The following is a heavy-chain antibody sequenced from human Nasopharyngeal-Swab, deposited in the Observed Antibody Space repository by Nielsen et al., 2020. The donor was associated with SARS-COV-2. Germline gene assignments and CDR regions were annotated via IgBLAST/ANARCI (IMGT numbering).Heavy chain of an antibody. D-gene: IGHD3-22*01. J-gene: IGHJ2*01. CDR2: IYYSGST. CDR1: GGSISSGDYY. Sequence: SETLSLTCTVSGGSISSGDYYWSWIRQPPGKGLERIGYIYYSGSTYYNPSLKSRVTISVDTSKNQFSLKLSSVTAADTAVYYCARGPITYYYDSSGYPDWYFDLWGRGTLVTVSS. CDR3: ARGPITYYYDSSGYPDWYFDL. V-gene: IGHV4-30-4*01.